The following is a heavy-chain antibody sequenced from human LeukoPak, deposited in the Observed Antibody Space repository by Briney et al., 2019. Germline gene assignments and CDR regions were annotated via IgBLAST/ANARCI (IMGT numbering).Heavy chain of an antibody. Sequence: ASVKVSCKASGGTFSSYAISWVRQAPGQGLEWMGWINPNSGGTNYAQKFQGRVTMTRDTSISTAYMELSRLRSDDTAVYYCARGAVTTDYWGQGTLVTVSS. CDR2: INPNSGGT. D-gene: IGHD4-17*01. V-gene: IGHV1-2*02. J-gene: IGHJ4*02. CDR1: GGTFSSYA. CDR3: ARGAVTTDY.